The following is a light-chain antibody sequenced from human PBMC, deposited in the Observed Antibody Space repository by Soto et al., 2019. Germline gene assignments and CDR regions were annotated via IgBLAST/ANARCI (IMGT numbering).Light chain of an antibody. Sequence: DIRMTQSPSTLSASVGDRVTITCRASQSISSWLAWYQQKPGKAPKLLIYDASSLESGVPSRFSGSGSGTEFTLTISSLQPDDFATYDCQQYNSYSYTFGQGTKLEIK. CDR1: QSISSW. J-gene: IGKJ2*01. CDR2: DAS. V-gene: IGKV1-5*01. CDR3: QQYNSYSYT.